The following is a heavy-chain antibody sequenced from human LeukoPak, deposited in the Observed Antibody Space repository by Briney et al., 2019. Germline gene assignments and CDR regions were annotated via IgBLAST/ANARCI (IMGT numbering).Heavy chain of an antibody. CDR1: GGTFSSYA. CDR3: ARDTTYYYDSSGYYYFDY. V-gene: IGHV1-69*04. CDR2: IIPILGIA. Sequence: ASVKVSCKVSGGTFSSYAISWVRQAPGQGLEWMGRIIPILGIANYAQKFQGRVTITADKSTSTAYMELSSLRSEDTAVYYCARDTTYYYDSSGYYYFDYWGQGTLVTVSS. D-gene: IGHD3-22*01. J-gene: IGHJ4*02.